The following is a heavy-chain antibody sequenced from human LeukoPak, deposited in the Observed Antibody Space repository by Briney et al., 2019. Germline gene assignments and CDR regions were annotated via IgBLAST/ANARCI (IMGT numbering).Heavy chain of an antibody. D-gene: IGHD1-26*01. J-gene: IGHJ5*02. CDR3: ARRIGMSGSYFRNNWFDP. CDR2: IYYSGST. V-gene: IGHV4-59*01. Sequence: SETLSLTFTVSGGSISSYYWSWIRQPPGKGLEWIGYIYYSGSTNYNPSIKRRVTISVDTSKIQFSLKLSSVTAADTAVYYCARRIGMSGSYFRNNWFDPWGQGTLVTVSS. CDR1: GGSISSYY.